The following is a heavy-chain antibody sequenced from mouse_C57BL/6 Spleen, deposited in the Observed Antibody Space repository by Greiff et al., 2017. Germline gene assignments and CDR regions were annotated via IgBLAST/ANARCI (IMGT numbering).Heavy chain of an antibody. CDR1: GYTFTSYW. Sequence: VKLQQPGAELVKPGASVKLSCKASGYTFTSYWMQWVKQRPGQGLEWIGEIDPSDSYTNYNQKFKGKATLTVDTSSSTAYMQLSSLTSEDSAVYYCARKGAYYSNYAFAYWGQGTLVTVSA. V-gene: IGHV1-50*01. CDR3: ARKGAYYSNYAFAY. CDR2: IDPSDSYT. J-gene: IGHJ3*01. D-gene: IGHD2-5*01.